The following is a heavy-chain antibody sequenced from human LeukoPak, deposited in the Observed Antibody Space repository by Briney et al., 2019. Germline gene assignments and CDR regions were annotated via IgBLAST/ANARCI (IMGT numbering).Heavy chain of an antibody. Sequence: SETLSLTCAVYGGSFSGYYWSWIRQPPGKGLGWIGEINHSGSTNYNPSLKSRVTISVDTSKNQFSLKLSSVTAADTAVYYCAREWAGSGSSHLVDVWGKGTTVTVSS. CDR3: AREWAGSGSSHLVDV. J-gene: IGHJ6*04. D-gene: IGHD1-26*01. V-gene: IGHV4-34*01. CDR2: INHSGST. CDR1: GGSFSGYY.